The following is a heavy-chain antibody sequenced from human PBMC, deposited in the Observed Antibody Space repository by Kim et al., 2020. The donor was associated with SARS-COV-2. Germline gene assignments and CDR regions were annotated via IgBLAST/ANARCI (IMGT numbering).Heavy chain of an antibody. J-gene: IGHJ2*01. CDR2: ISWDGGST. Sequence: GGSLRLSCAASGFTFDDYAMHWVRQAPGKGLEWVSLISWDGGSTYYADSVKGRFTISRDNSKNSLYLQMNSLRTEDTALYYCAKEGSSTSIEYWYFDLWGRGTLVTVSS. CDR3: AKEGSSTSIEYWYFDL. CDR1: GFTFDDYA. V-gene: IGHV3-43*02. D-gene: IGHD2-2*01.